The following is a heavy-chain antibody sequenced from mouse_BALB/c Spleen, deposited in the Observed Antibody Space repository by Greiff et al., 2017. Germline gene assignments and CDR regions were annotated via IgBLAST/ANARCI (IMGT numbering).Heavy chain of an antibody. J-gene: IGHJ3*01. Sequence: VKLMESGAELVRPGTSVKVSCKASGYAFTNYLIEWVKQRPGQGLEWIGVINPGSGGTNYNEKFKGKATLTADKSSSTAYMQLSSLTSDDSAVYFCARDYYGNYDGFAYWGQGTLVTVSA. V-gene: IGHV1-54*01. CDR1: GYAFTNYL. D-gene: IGHD2-1*01. CDR2: INPGSGGT. CDR3: ARDYYGNYDGFAY.